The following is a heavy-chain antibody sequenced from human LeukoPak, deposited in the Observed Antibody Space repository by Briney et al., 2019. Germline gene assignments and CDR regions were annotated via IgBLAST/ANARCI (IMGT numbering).Heavy chain of an antibody. V-gene: IGHV3-23*01. J-gene: IGHJ6*04. D-gene: IGHD3-10*02. CDR3: AELGITMIGGV. CDR2: ISGSGGYR. Sequence: GGSLRLSCAASGFTFSSYAMSWVRQAPGKGLGWVSAISGSGGYRYYADSVRGRFTISRDNANNSLYLQMNSPRAEDTAVYYCAELGITMIGGVWGKGTTVTISS. CDR1: GFTFSSYA.